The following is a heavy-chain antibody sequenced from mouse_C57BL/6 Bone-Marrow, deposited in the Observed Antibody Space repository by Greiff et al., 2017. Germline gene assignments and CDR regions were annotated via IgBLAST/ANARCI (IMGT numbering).Heavy chain of an antibody. CDR3: ARWYGYPLAIDY. V-gene: IGHV5-4*01. Sequence: EVQGVESGGGLVKPGGSLKLSCAASGFTFSSYAMTWVRQTPEKRLEWVATISDGGSYTYYPENVKGRITISRDNAKNTLYLQKSHLKSEDTAMYYCARWYGYPLAIDYCGQGTSVTVSA. CDR2: ISDGGSYT. J-gene: IGHJ4*01. CDR1: GFTFSSYA. D-gene: IGHD2-2*01.